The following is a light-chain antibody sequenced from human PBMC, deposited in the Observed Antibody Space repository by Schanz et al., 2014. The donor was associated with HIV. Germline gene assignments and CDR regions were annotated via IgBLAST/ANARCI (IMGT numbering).Light chain of an antibody. Sequence: EIVLTQSPATLSLSPGERATLSCWTSQNIGNNIGWYQQKPGQAPRLLIYETSNRATGIPARFSGSGSGTDFTLTISSLEPEDFAVYYCQQYGNSPRTFGQGTKVEI. CDR3: QQYGNSPRT. CDR2: ETS. CDR1: QNIGNN. V-gene: IGKV3-11*01. J-gene: IGKJ1*01.